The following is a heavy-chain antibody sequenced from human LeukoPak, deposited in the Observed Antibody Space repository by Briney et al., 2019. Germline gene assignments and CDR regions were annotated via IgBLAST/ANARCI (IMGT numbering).Heavy chain of an antibody. Sequence: SETLSLTCTVSGGSISSSTYHWGWTRQPPGKGLEWIGSIYYSGTTYSNPSLNSRVTISRDTSKNQFPLQLHSVTAADTAVYYCVRHDGRGGATMGAWDCWGQGSLVTVSS. J-gene: IGHJ4*02. CDR2: IYYSGTT. CDR1: GGSISSSTYH. CDR3: VRHDGRGGATMGAWDC. D-gene: IGHD4/OR15-4a*01. V-gene: IGHV4-39*01.